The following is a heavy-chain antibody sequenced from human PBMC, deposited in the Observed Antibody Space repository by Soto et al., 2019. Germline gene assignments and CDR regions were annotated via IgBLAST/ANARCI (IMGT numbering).Heavy chain of an antibody. CDR3: TIVTYQGNRFDY. CDR1: GLTFTNAW. J-gene: IGHJ4*02. D-gene: IGHD2-2*01. Sequence: EVQLVESGGGLVKPGGSLRLSCAASGLTFTNAWMSWVRQAPGKGLEWVGRIKSKTDGGTTDYAAPVKGRFTISRDDSTNTLYLEMNSLKTEDTAVYYCTIVTYQGNRFDYWGQGTLVTVSS. V-gene: IGHV3-15*01. CDR2: IKSKTDGGTT.